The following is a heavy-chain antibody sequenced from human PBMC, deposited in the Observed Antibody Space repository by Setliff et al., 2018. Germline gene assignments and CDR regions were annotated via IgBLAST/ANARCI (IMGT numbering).Heavy chain of an antibody. CDR2: VYYSGST. D-gene: IGHD4-17*01. V-gene: IGHV4-39*07. CDR3: ARDPLTTNRRRAFDI. CDR1: GGSISSSSYY. Sequence: SETLSLTCTVSGGSISSSSYYWGWIRQPPGKGLEWIGSVYYSGSTYYNPSLKSRVTISVDTSKNQFSLKLSSVTAADTAVYYCARDPLTTNRRRAFDIWGQGTMVTVSS. J-gene: IGHJ3*02.